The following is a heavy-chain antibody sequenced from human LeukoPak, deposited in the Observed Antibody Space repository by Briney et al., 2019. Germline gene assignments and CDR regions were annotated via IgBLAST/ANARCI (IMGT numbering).Heavy chain of an antibody. V-gene: IGHV5-51*01. CDR3: ARTGYSSGWYGSFDI. Sequence: GESLKISCKGSGYSFANYWIGWVRQMSGEGLEWMGIIYPSDSDTRYSPSFQGQVTISADKSIITAYLQWSSLKASDTAMYYCARTGYSSGWYGSFDIWGQGTLVTVSS. J-gene: IGHJ3*02. CDR1: GYSFANYW. D-gene: IGHD6-19*01. CDR2: IYPSDSDT.